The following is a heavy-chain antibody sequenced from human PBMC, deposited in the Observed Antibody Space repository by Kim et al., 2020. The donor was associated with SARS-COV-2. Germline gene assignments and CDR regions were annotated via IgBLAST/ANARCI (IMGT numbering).Heavy chain of an antibody. CDR3: ARGGPKLNYYYGMDV. J-gene: IGHJ6*04. V-gene: IGHV4-4*07. CDR2: IYTSGST. CDR1: GGSISSYY. Sequence: SETLSLTCTVSGGSISSYYWSWIRQPAGKGLEWIGRIYTSGSTNYNPSLKSRVTMSVDTSKNQFSLKLSSVTAADTAVYYCARGGPKLNYYYGMDVWGEGTTVTVSS. D-gene: IGHD1-1*01.